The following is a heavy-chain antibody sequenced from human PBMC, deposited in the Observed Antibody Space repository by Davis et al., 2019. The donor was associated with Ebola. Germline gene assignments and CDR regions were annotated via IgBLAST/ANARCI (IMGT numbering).Heavy chain of an antibody. CDR1: GFTVSSNY. V-gene: IGHV3-53*01. CDR2: IYNGGST. D-gene: IGHD3-3*02. Sequence: GGSLRLSCAASGFTVSSNYMSWVRQAPGKGLEWVSVIYNGGSTYYADSVKGRFTISRDNSKNTLYLQMNSLRAEDTAVYYCAKVPFLEWLPDYGMDVWGQGTTVTVSS. J-gene: IGHJ6*02. CDR3: AKVPFLEWLPDYGMDV.